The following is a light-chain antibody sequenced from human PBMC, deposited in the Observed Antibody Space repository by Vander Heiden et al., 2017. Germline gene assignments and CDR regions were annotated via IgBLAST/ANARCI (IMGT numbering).Light chain of an antibody. V-gene: IGKV1-39*01. CDR1: QSISSD. Sequence: DIQVTQSPSSLSASVGDRVTITCRASQSISSDLGWYQQKPGKAPKLLIYAASSLQSGVPSRFSGSGSGTDFTLTISSLQPEDFATYYCQQSYSTPFTFGHGTKVDIK. J-gene: IGKJ3*01. CDR3: QQSYSTPFT. CDR2: AAS.